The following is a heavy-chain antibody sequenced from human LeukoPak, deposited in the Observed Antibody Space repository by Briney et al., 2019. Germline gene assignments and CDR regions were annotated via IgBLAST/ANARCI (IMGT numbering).Heavy chain of an antibody. D-gene: IGHD4-23*01. Sequence: ASVRVSCKASGYTFTDYYLHWVRQTPGQGFECMGWINPHTGVTDYARKFQGRVTMTRDTSISTAYMELSSLKSDDTAVYYCARDTVAWDFDFWGQGTLVTVSS. CDR1: GYTFTDYY. CDR2: INPHTGVT. CDR3: ARDTVAWDFDF. V-gene: IGHV1-2*07. J-gene: IGHJ4*02.